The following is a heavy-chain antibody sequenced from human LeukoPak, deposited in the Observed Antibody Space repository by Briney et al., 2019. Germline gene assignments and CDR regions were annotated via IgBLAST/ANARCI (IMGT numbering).Heavy chain of an antibody. CDR2: ISSSSSTI. V-gene: IGHV3-48*01. Sequence: GGSLRLSCAASGFTFSSYSMNWVRQAPGKGLEWVSYISSSSSTIYYADSVKGRFTISRDNAKNSLYLQMNSLRAEDTAVYYCASSPGYYDSSGYYYTWFDPWGQGTLVTVSS. J-gene: IGHJ5*02. CDR3: ASSPGYYDSSGYYYTWFDP. D-gene: IGHD3-22*01. CDR1: GFTFSSYS.